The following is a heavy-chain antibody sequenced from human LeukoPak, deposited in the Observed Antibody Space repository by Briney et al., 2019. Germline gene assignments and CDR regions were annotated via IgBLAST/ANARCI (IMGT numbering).Heavy chain of an antibody. Sequence: PGGSLRLSCATSGFTFSSYTMNWVRQAPGKGLEWVSGISGSDGSTYYADSVKGRFTISRDNSKNTLYLQINSLRVEGTAVYYCAKDPPGAGPDFDCWGQGTLVTVSS. J-gene: IGHJ4*02. CDR1: GFTFSSYT. CDR2: ISGSDGST. D-gene: IGHD6-19*01. CDR3: AKDPPGAGPDFDC. V-gene: IGHV3-23*01.